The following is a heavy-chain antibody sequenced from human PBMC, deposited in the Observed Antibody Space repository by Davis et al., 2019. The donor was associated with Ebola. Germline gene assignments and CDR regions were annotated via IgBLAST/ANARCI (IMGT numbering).Heavy chain of an antibody. CDR3: ARDRYSSSWLQGFDP. D-gene: IGHD6-13*01. CDR1: GFTFSRYW. Sequence: PGGSLRLSCAASGFTFSRYWMHWVRQAPGKGLVWVSRISTDVSSTSYADSVKGRFTISRDNAKNTLYPQMNSLRAEDTAVYYCARDRYSSSWLQGFDPWGQGTLVTVSS. CDR2: ISTDVSST. V-gene: IGHV3-74*01. J-gene: IGHJ5*02.